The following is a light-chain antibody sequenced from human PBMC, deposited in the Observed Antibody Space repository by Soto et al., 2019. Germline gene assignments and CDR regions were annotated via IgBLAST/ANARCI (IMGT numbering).Light chain of an antibody. CDR1: QSVSSSY. J-gene: IGKJ3*01. CDR3: QQYGNSPFT. Sequence: EIVLTQSPGTLSLSPGERATLSCRASQSVSSSYLAWYQQKPGQAPRLLIYGASSRATGIPDRFSGSESGTDFTLTISRLEPEDFAEYYCQQYGNSPFTFGPGTKVDMK. V-gene: IGKV3-20*01. CDR2: GAS.